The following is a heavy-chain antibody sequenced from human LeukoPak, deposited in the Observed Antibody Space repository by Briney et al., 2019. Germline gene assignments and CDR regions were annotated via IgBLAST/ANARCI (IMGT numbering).Heavy chain of an antibody. V-gene: IGHV3-48*04. J-gene: IGHJ6*04. Sequence: GGSLRLSCAGSGFTFSTYWMNWVRQAPGKGLEWVSYISSSGSTIYYADSVKGRFTISRDNAKNSLYLQMNSLRAEDTAVYYCAELGITMIGGVWGKGTTVTISS. CDR1: GFTFSTYW. D-gene: IGHD3-10*02. CDR2: ISSSGSTI. CDR3: AELGITMIGGV.